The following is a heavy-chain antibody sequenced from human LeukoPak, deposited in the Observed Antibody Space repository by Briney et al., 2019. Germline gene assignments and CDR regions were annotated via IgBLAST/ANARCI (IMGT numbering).Heavy chain of an antibody. CDR3: ARVPVEYQLLFVWFDP. D-gene: IGHD2-2*01. Sequence: ASVKVSCKASGYTFTSYYMHWVRQAPGQGLEWMGIINPSGGSTSYAQKFQGRVTMTRDTSTSTVYMELSSLRSEDTAVYYCARVPVEYQLLFVWFDPWGQGTLVTVSS. V-gene: IGHV1-46*01. CDR2: INPSGGST. CDR1: GYTFTSYY. J-gene: IGHJ5*02.